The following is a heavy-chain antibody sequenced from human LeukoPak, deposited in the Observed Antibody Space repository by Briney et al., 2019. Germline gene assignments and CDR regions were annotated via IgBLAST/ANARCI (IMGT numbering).Heavy chain of an antibody. Sequence: GGSLRLSCAASGFTFSSYWMSWVRQAPGKGLEWVGRIKSKTDGGTTDYAAPVKGRFTISRDDSKNTLYLQMNSLKTEDTAVYYCTTVIAAAGTGRYYYYYMDVWGKGTTVTVSS. CDR1: GFTFSSYW. V-gene: IGHV3-15*01. D-gene: IGHD6-13*01. CDR3: TTVIAAAGTGRYYYYYMDV. CDR2: IKSKTDGGTT. J-gene: IGHJ6*03.